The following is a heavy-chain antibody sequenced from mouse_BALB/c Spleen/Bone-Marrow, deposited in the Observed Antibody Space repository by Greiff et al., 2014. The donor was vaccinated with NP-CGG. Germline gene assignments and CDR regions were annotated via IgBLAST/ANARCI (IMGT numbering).Heavy chain of an antibody. CDR1: GFTFSSYG. D-gene: IGHD1-1*01. CDR2: ISGGGSYT. CDR3: ARSFGSSYWYFDV. J-gene: IGHJ1*01. V-gene: IGHV5-9-2*01. Sequence: LKESGGGLVKPGGALKLSCAASGFTFSSYGMSLGRQTPEKRVGGGATISGGGSYTFFSDSVEGRFTISRDNAKNNLNLQMSSLRSEDTALYYCARSFGSSYWYFDVWGAGTTVTASS.